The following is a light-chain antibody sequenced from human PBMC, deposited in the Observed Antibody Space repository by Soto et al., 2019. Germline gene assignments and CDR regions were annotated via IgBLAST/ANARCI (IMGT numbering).Light chain of an antibody. J-gene: IGKJ2*01. Sequence: EIVLTQSPGTLSLSPGERATLSCRASQSLSRNYLAWYQQTPGQAPRLLIYGASSRATGTPDRFSGSGSGRDFTLTSSRLEPVDFAIYFCQQYDTSPLYTFGQGSRLEIK. CDR3: QQYDTSPLYT. V-gene: IGKV3-20*01. CDR1: QSLSRNY. CDR2: GAS.